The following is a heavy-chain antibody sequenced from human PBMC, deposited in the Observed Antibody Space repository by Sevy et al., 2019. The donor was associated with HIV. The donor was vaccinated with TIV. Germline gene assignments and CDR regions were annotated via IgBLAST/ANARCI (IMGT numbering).Heavy chain of an antibody. D-gene: IGHD2-2*01. V-gene: IGHV3-48*02. CDR3: ARADCSSTSCFDY. Sequence: GGSLRLSCAASGFIFTTYAMSWVRQAPGKGLEWVSYISSSSSTIYYADSVKGRFTISRDNAKNSLYLQMNSLRDEDTAVYYCARADCSSTSCFDYWGQGTLVTVSS. CDR1: GFIFTTYA. J-gene: IGHJ4*02. CDR2: ISSSSSTI.